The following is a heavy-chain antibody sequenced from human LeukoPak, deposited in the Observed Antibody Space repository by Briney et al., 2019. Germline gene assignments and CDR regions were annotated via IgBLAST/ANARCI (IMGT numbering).Heavy chain of an antibody. V-gene: IGHV3-30*18. D-gene: IGHD6-19*01. J-gene: IGHJ6*02. Sequence: PGGSLRLSCAASGFTLSSYGMHWVRQAPGKGLEWVAVISYDGSNKYYADSVKGRFTISRDNSKNTLYLQMNSLRAEDTAVYYCAKCRSSGHTPYYYYYYGMDVWGQGTTVTVSS. CDR2: ISYDGSNK. CDR1: GFTLSSYG. CDR3: AKCRSSGHTPYYYYYYGMDV.